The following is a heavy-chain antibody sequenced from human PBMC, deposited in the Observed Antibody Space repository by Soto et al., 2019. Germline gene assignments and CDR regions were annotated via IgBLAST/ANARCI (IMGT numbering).Heavy chain of an antibody. D-gene: IGHD1-26*01. Sequence: GGSLRLSCAASGFTFSDYYMSWIRQAPGKGLEWVSYITSSSTYTNYADSVRGRFTISRDNAKNSLYLQMNSLRAEDTAVYYCARHGSYCFDDWGRGTLVTVSS. CDR2: ITSSSTYT. J-gene: IGHJ4*02. V-gene: IGHV3-11*06. CDR1: GFTFSDYY. CDR3: ARHGSYCFDD.